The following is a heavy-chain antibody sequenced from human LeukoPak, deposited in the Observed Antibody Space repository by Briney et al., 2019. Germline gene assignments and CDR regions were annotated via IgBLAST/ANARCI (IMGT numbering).Heavy chain of an antibody. J-gene: IGHJ4*02. CDR3: ARGYYYDSSGYSLEGYFDY. V-gene: IGHV3-21*01. D-gene: IGHD3-22*01. CDR1: GFTFSSYS. CDR2: ISSSSSYI. Sequence: GGSLRLSCAASGFTFSSYSMNWVRQAPGKGLEWVSSISSSSSYIYYADSVKGRFTISRDNAKNSLYLQMNSLRAEDTAVYYCARGYYYDSSGYSLEGYFDYWGQGTLVTVSS.